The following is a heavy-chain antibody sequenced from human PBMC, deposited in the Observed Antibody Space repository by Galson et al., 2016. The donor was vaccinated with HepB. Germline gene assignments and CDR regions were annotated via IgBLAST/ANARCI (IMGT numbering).Heavy chain of an antibody. CDR1: GFTYSTYW. CDR2: INSDGSDT. CDR3: ARGRLPTSYRGLAS. J-gene: IGHJ1*01. D-gene: IGHD2-15*01. V-gene: IGHV3-74*01. Sequence: SLRLSCATSGFTYSTYWMHWVRQTPGKGLVWVSLINSDGSDTIYADSVKGRFTISRDNAKNTLYLQMNSLRVEDKAGYYCARGRLPTSYRGLASWGQGTLVTVSS.